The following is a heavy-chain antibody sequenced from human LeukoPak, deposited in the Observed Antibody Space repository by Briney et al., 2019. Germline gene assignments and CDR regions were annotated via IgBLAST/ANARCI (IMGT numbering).Heavy chain of an antibody. Sequence: EASVKVSCKASGYTFTDYFMHWVRQAPGQGLEWMGWISPEGGDTHYAQRFQGRVSMTRATSISTAYMELTSLSSDDTAVYYCARNYGHNSKYFDFWGQGTLVTVSS. CDR1: GYTFTDYF. D-gene: IGHD4-17*01. CDR3: ARNYGHNSKYFDF. V-gene: IGHV1-2*02. J-gene: IGHJ4*02. CDR2: ISPEGGDT.